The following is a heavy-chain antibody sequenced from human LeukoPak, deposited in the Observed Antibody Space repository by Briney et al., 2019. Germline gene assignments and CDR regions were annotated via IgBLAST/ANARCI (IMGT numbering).Heavy chain of an antibody. Sequence: SETLSLTCTVSGGSISSYYWSWIRQPAGKGLEWIGRIYTSGSTNYNPSLKSRVTMSVDTSKNQFSLKLSSVTAADTAVYYCARFKDDSSSWYRGYFDYWGQGTLVTVSS. CDR2: IYTSGST. V-gene: IGHV4-4*07. CDR1: GGSISSYY. J-gene: IGHJ4*02. CDR3: ARFKDDSSSWYRGYFDY. D-gene: IGHD6-13*01.